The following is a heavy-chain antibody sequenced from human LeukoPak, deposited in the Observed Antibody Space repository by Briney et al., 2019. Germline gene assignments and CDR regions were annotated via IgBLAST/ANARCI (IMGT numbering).Heavy chain of an antibody. V-gene: IGHV4-59*01. CDR3: ARVIYGDYGDNWFDP. CDR1: GGSISSYY. J-gene: IGHJ5*02. Sequence: PSETLSLTCTVSGGSISSYYWSWIRQPPGKGLEWIGYIYYSGSTNYNPSLKSRVTISVDTSKNQFSLRLSSVTAADTAVYYCARVIYGDYGDNWFDPWGQGTLVTVSS. CDR2: IYYSGST. D-gene: IGHD4-17*01.